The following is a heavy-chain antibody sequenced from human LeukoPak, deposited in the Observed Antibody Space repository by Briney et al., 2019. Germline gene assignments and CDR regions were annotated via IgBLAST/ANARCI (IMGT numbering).Heavy chain of an antibody. J-gene: IGHJ4*02. CDR3: AKDFRIGYSAHFDY. CDR2: IYENGGTT. CDR1: GFTFRSHA. V-gene: IGHV3-23*01. Sequence: GGSLRLSCVGSGFTFRSHAMSWVSQAPEKGLEFVSGIYENGGTTYYADSVKGRFSISRDNSKNTLYLQMDSLRGEDTAVYYCAKDFRIGYSAHFDYWGQGALVTVSS. D-gene: IGHD2-21*01.